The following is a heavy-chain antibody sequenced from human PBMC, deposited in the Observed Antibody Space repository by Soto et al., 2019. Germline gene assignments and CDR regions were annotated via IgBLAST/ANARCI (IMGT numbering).Heavy chain of an antibody. Sequence: SGGSLRLSCAASGFTFSSYSMNWVRQAPGKGLEWVSSISSSSSYIYYADSVKGRFTISRDNAKNSLYLQMNSLRAEDTAVYYCARAGTAAAGTRFFPYWLDPWGQGTLVTVSS. V-gene: IGHV3-21*01. D-gene: IGHD6-13*01. CDR3: ARAGTAAAGTRFFPYWLDP. CDR2: ISSSSSYI. CDR1: GFTFSSYS. J-gene: IGHJ5*02.